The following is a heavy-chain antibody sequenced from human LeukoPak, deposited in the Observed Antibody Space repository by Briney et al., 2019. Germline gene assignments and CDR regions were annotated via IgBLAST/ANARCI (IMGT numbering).Heavy chain of an antibody. CDR3: ARGGLSSGYYSAFDY. J-gene: IGHJ4*02. V-gene: IGHV4-61*01. CDR1: GGSVSSGNYY. D-gene: IGHD3-22*01. CDR2: IHYSGST. Sequence: SGTLSLTCAVSGGSVSSGNYYWSWIRQPPGKGLEWIGYIHYSGSTNYNPSLKSRVTISVDTSKNKFSLKLSSVTAADTAVYYCARGGLSSGYYSAFDYWGQGTLVPVSS.